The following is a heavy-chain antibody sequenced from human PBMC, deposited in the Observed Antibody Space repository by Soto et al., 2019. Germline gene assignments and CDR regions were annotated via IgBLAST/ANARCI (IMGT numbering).Heavy chain of an antibody. CDR3: ARVRTRSSWYDFFDF. J-gene: IGHJ4*02. CDR2: IIPIFGTA. Sequence: SGGTFSSYAISWVRQAPGQGLEWMGGIIPIFGTANYAQKFQGRVTITADKSTSTAYMELSSLRSEDTAVYYCARVRTRSSWYDFFDFWGQGTLVTVSS. V-gene: IGHV1-69*06. CDR1: GGTFSSYA. D-gene: IGHD6-13*01.